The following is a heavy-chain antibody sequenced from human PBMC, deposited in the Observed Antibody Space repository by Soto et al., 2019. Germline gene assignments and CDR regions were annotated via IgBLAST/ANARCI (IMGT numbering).Heavy chain of an antibody. CDR1: GYTLTELS. D-gene: IGHD3-3*01. J-gene: IGHJ6*02. Sequence: ASVKVSCKVSGYTLTELSMHWVRQAPGKGLEWMGGFDPEDGETIYAQKFQGRVTMTEDTSTDTAYMELSSLRSEDTAVYYCATDHYDFWSGYRPHSGLYSMDVWGQGTTVTVSS. CDR3: ATDHYDFWSGYRPHSGLYSMDV. CDR2: FDPEDGET. V-gene: IGHV1-24*01.